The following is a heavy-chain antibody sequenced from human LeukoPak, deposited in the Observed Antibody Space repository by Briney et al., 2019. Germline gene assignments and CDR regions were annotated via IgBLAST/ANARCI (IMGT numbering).Heavy chain of an antibody. V-gene: IGHV3-15*07. CDR3: TTDRGDFGIPY. D-gene: IGHD4-17*01. J-gene: IGHJ4*02. Sequence: GGSLRLPCAASGFRITNAWMNWVRQAPGKGLEWVGRIKSKTDGGTTDYAAPVKGRFTISRDDSKNMLYLQMNSLRTEDTAVYYCTTDRGDFGIPYWGQGTLVTVSS. CDR1: GFRITNAW. CDR2: IKSKTDGGTT.